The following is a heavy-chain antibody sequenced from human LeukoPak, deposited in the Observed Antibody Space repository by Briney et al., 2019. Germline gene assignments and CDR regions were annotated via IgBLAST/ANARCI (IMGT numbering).Heavy chain of an antibody. D-gene: IGHD1-26*01. CDR1: GYTVTDFY. CDR2: INPNSGGT. CDR3: ASVRSRVGATTAADY. Sequence: ASVKVSCKASGYTVTDFYLHWVRQAPGQGLEWMGWINPNSGGTNYAQKFQGRVTMTRDTSISTAYMELSRLRSDDTAVYYCASVRSRVGATTAADYWGQGTLVTVSS. V-gene: IGHV1-2*02. J-gene: IGHJ4*02.